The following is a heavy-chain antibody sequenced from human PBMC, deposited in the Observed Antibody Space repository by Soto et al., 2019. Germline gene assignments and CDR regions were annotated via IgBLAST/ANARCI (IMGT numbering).Heavy chain of an antibody. CDR1: GGSISSGDYY. CDR2: IYYSGST. J-gene: IGHJ4*02. CDR3: ARCIAARPSRFDY. V-gene: IGHV4-30-4*01. Sequence: LALTCTDSGGSISSGDYYWGWIRQPPGKGLEWIGYIYYSGSTYYNPSLKSRVTISVDTSKNQFSLKLSSVTAADTAVYYCARCIAARPSRFDYWGQGTLVTVSS. D-gene: IGHD6-6*01.